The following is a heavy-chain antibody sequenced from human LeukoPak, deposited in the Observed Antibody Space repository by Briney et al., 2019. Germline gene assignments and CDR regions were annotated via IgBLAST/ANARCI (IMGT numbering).Heavy chain of an antibody. Sequence: GGSLRLSCAASGFTFSSYAMSWVRQPPGKGLEWVSAISCSGGSTYYADAVKGRFTISRDNSKNTLYLQMNSLRAEDTAVYYCAKGGRIVVVTAIWFDPWGQGTLVTVSS. CDR3: AKGGRIVVVTAIWFDP. V-gene: IGHV3-23*01. CDR2: ISCSGGST. J-gene: IGHJ5*02. D-gene: IGHD2-21*02. CDR1: GFTFSSYA.